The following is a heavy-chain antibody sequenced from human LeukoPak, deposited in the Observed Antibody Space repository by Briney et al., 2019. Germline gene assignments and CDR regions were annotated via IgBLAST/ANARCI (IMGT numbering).Heavy chain of an antibody. CDR1: GGSISSGGYY. V-gene: IGHV4-31*03. Sequence: PSETLSLTCTVSGGSISSGGYYWSWIRQHPGKGLEWIGYIYYIGSTYYNPSLKSRVTISVDTSKNQFSLKLSSVTAADTAVYYCVRTASSGYVGYFDYWGQGTLVTVSS. D-gene: IGHD3-22*01. J-gene: IGHJ4*02. CDR3: VRTASSGYVGYFDY. CDR2: IYYIGST.